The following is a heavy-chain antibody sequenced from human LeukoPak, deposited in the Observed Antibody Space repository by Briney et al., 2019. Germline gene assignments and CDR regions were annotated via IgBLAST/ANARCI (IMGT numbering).Heavy chain of an antibody. J-gene: IGHJ4*02. D-gene: IGHD2-2*01. CDR1: GGTFSSYA. Sequence: SVKVSCKASGGTFSSYAISWVQQAPGQGLEWMGRIIPILGIANYAQKFQGRVTITADKSTSTAYMELSSLRSEDTAVYYCARGTHEGPAASRYWGQGTLVTVSS. CDR3: ARGTHEGPAASRY. CDR2: IIPILGIA. V-gene: IGHV1-69*04.